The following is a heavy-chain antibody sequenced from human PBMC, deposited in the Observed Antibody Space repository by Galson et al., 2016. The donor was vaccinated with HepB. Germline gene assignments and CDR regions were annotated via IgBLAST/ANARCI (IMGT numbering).Heavy chain of an antibody. J-gene: IGHJ6*02. CDR1: GFTFRTYA. CDR2: ISYDGSVQ. Sequence: SLRLSCAASGFTFRTYAMTWVRQAPGKGLEWLAIISYDGSVQYSADSVKGRFAISRDNAKNTVYLQMNSLRPEDTAVYYCAKGLGSLEWLIYGMDVWGPGTTVTVSS. V-gene: IGHV3-30*18. D-gene: IGHD3-3*01. CDR3: AKGLGSLEWLIYGMDV.